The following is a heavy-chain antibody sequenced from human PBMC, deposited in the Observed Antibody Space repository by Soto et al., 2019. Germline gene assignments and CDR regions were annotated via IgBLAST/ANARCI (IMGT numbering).Heavy chain of an antibody. V-gene: IGHV3-30*03. Sequence: QVQVVESGGGVVQPGRSPRLSCAASGFTFSAYGMQWVRQAPGKGLQWVALISSDGNNKYYAESVKGRFTVSRDNSKNTLYLQMNSLRDEDAAVYFCAAGHYFGDYWGQGTLVIVSS. CDR2: ISSDGNNK. CDR3: AAGHYFGDY. CDR1: GFTFSAYG. D-gene: IGHD3-22*01. J-gene: IGHJ4*02.